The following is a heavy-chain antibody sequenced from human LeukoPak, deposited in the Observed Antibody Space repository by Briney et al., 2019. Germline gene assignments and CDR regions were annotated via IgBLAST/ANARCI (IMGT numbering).Heavy chain of an antibody. CDR3: AREGVNYYDSSGYYAVS. CDR1: GLTVSNQF. V-gene: IGHV3-66*01. CDR2: IYSGGAT. Sequence: HAGGSLRLSCAASGLTVSNQFMDWVRQAPGKGLEWVSTIYSGGATYYSDSVRGRFTISRDSSQNTVYLQMNSLRAEDTAVYYCAREGVNYYDSSGYYAVSWGQGTLVTVSS. J-gene: IGHJ5*02. D-gene: IGHD3-22*01.